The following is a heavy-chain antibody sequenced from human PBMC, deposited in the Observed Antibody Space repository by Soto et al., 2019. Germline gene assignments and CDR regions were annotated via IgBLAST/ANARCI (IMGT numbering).Heavy chain of an antibody. Sequence: GGSLRLSCAASGFTFSSYWMSWVRQAPGKGLEWVANIKQDGSEKYYVDSVKGRFTISRDNAKNSLYLQMNSLRAEDTAVYYCAIVGSDDYGDYQDYWGQGTLVTVSS. CDR3: AIVGSDDYGDYQDY. D-gene: IGHD4-17*01. V-gene: IGHV3-7*02. CDR2: IKQDGSEK. CDR1: GFTFSSYW. J-gene: IGHJ4*02.